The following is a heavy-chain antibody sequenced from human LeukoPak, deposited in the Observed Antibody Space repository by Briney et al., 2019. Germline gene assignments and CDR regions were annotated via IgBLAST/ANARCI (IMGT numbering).Heavy chain of an antibody. Sequence: SETLSLTCTVSGGSISSSSYCWGWIRQPPGKGLEWIGSIYYSGSTYYNPSLKSRVTISVDTSKNQFSLKLSSVTAADTAVYYCATTSKQWLVLFDYWGQGTLVTVSS. V-gene: IGHV4-39*01. CDR2: IYYSGST. CDR1: GGSISSSSYC. D-gene: IGHD6-19*01. J-gene: IGHJ4*02. CDR3: ATTSKQWLVLFDY.